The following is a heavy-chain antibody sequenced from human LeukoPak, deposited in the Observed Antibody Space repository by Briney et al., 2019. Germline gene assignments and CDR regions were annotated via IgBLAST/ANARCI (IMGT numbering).Heavy chain of an antibody. CDR1: GGSISNYY. Sequence: PSETLSLTCTVSGGSISNYYWSWIRQPPGKGLECVGYVYYSGSPDYNPSLKSRVTISIDTSKNQFSLKLTAVTAADTAVYYCARDQYSGRFDYWGQGTLVTVSS. CDR3: ARDQYSGRFDY. D-gene: IGHD1-26*01. J-gene: IGHJ4*02. CDR2: VYYSGSP. V-gene: IGHV4-59*01.